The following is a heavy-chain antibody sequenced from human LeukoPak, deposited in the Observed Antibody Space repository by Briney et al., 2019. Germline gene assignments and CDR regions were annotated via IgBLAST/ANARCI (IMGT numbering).Heavy chain of an antibody. CDR2: MNPNCGNR. CDR3: SRALTTRGYRLSW. V-gene: IGHV1-8*03. Sequence: GASVTVSFKASVYTFTSYGYNWVRQAPGQGLEWMGWMNPNCGNRGYAHKFHGRAIITMNTSISKHSMELSSQIAEDTAVYYCSRALTTRGYRLSWWGQGTLVTVSS. J-gene: IGHJ4*02. D-gene: IGHD5-18*01. CDR1: VYTFTSYG.